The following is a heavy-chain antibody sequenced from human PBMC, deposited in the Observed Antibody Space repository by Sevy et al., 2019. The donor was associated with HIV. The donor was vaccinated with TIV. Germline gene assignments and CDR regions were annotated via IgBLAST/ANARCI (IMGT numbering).Heavy chain of an antibody. J-gene: IGHJ6*02. CDR2: ISYDGSNE. V-gene: IGHV3-30*18. CDR3: AKGIAVIGSRGYYGMDV. CDR1: GFTFNTYV. Sequence: GGSLRLSCAASGFTFNTYVMHWVRQAPGKGLEWVAVISYDGSNEYYADSVKGRFTISRDNSKNTLYLQMNGLRAEDTAVYSCAKGIAVIGSRGYYGMDVWGQGTTVTVSS. D-gene: IGHD6-19*01.